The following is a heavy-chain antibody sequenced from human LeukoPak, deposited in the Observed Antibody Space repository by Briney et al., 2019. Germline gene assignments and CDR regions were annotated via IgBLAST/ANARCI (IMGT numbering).Heavy chain of an antibody. D-gene: IGHD2-2*01. CDR2: ISYDGTTK. V-gene: IGHV3-30-3*01. J-gene: IGHJ4*02. CDR3: AKAPRIVVVPAAFDY. CDR1: GFTFDNFA. Sequence: PGGSLRLSCAASGFTFDNFALHWVRQAPGKGLEWVALISYDGTTKFYADSVRGRFTVSRDNSENTLYLEMNSLRLEDTAVYYCAKAPRIVVVPAAFDYWGQGTLVTVSS.